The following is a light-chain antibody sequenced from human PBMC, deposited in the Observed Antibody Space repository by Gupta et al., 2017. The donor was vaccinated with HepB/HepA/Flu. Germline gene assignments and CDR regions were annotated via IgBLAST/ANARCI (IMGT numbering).Light chain of an antibody. V-gene: IGLV2-11*01. CDR3: CSDSRTHTFI. Sequence: QSALAQPRSVSGSPGQSVTLSCTGTSSDVAYGYVSWYQQHPGKPPYLIIYDVTGRPAGVPDRFSGSKSGNTASLTISGRQAEEEADYHCCSDSRTHTFIFGGGTTVTVL. J-gene: IGLJ2*01. CDR1: SSDVAYGY. CDR2: DVT.